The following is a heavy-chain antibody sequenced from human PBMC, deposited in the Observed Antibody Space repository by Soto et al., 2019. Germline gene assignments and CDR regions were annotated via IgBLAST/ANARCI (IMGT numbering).Heavy chain of an antibody. Sequence: SVKVSCKASGGTFSSYTISWVRQAPGQGLEWMGRIIPILGIANYAQKFQGRVTITADKSTSTAYMELSSLRSEDTAVYYCASDYGDNNYFDYWGQGTLVTVSS. CDR2: IIPILGIA. D-gene: IGHD4-17*01. CDR1: GGTFSSYT. CDR3: ASDYGDNNYFDY. J-gene: IGHJ4*02. V-gene: IGHV1-69*02.